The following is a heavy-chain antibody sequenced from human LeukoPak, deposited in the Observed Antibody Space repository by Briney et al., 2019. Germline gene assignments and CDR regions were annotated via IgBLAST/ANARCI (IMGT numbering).Heavy chain of an antibody. CDR3: ARAYYNSTGYFYSNAFDY. D-gene: IGHD3-22*01. CDR2: INPNSGGT. CDR1: GYTFTGYY. Sequence: ASVKVSCKASGYTFTGYYMHWVRQAPGQGLEWMGRINPNSGGTEYAQKFQGRVTMTSDTSISTAYMELSRLRSDDTAVYYCARAYYNSTGYFYSNAFDYWGQGTLVTVSS. V-gene: IGHV1-2*06. J-gene: IGHJ4*02.